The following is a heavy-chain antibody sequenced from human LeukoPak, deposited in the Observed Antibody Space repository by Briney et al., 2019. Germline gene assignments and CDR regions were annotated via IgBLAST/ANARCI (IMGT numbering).Heavy chain of an antibody. V-gene: IGHV1-46*01. J-gene: IGHJ3*02. CDR1: GYTVTSYY. Sequence: ASVKVSCKASGYTVTSYYMHWVRQAPGQGLEWMGIINPIGGSTSYAQKFQGRVTMTRDTSTSKVYMELSSLRSEDTAVYYCAGDSWGSYYSDAFDIWGQGTMVTVSS. CDR2: INPIGGST. CDR3: AGDSWGSYYSDAFDI. D-gene: IGHD1-26*01.